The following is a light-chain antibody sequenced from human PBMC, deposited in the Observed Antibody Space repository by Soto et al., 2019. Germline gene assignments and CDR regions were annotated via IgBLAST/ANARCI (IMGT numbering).Light chain of an antibody. CDR2: TSG. CDR3: QQTYSTPYT. Sequence: IHMTQSPSSLSASVGDRITVTCWASQRITTYVNWYQLKPGEAPKLLISTSGTLQRGVPSRFSGSGSGTDFTLTISGLQPADFATYFCQQTYSTPYTFGQGTRLEIK. J-gene: IGKJ2*01. CDR1: QRITTY. V-gene: IGKV1-39*01.